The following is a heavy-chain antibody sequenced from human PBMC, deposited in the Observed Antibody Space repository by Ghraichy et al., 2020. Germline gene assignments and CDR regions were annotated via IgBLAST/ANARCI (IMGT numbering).Heavy chain of an antibody. J-gene: IGHJ3*01. D-gene: IGHD3-16*01. CDR3: ARPHTDGWGGALDV. CDR2: IRKRAYSYTT. CDR1: GFSFSDYY. Sequence: GGSLRLSCAASGFSFSDYYMDWVRQAPGKGLEWVGRIRKRAYSYTTEYAASVNGRFIISRDDSKSSMYIQMNSLETGDTTIYYCARPHTDGWGGALDVWGQGTTVTVSS. V-gene: IGHV3-72*01.